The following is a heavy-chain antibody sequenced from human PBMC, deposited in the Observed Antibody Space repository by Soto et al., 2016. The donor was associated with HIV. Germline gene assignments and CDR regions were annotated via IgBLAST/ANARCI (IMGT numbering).Heavy chain of an antibody. J-gene: IGHJ6*03. CDR1: GYSISSEYY. Sequence: QVQLQESGPGLVKPSETLSLTCAVSGYSISSEYYWGWIRQPPGKGLEWIGSISHSGSTYYTPSLKSRVTVSLDTSKNHFSLKLSSVTAADTAIYFCARHQPRVGERLAYCGGDCHIDVWGKGTTVTVSS. V-gene: IGHV4-38-2*01. D-gene: IGHD2-21*02. CDR3: ARHQPRVGERLAYCGGDCHIDV. CDR2: ISHSGST.